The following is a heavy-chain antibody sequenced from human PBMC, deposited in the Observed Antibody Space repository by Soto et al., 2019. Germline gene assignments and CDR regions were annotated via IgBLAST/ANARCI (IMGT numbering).Heavy chain of an antibody. Sequence: EVQLVESGGGLVQPGGSLRLSCAASGFTFSAFWMAWVRRAPGKGLEWVANIKQDGSNKYYLDSVKGRFTISRDDAKSSVYLQMNNLRAEDTAVYYCATEVWVEYDLWSGYSEYWGRGTLVTVSS. CDR3: ATEVWVEYDLWSGYSEY. J-gene: IGHJ4*02. V-gene: IGHV3-7*01. D-gene: IGHD3-3*01. CDR1: GFTFSAFW. CDR2: IKQDGSNK.